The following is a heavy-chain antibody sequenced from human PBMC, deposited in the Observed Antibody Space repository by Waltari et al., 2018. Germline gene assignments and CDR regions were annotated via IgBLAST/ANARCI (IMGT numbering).Heavy chain of an antibody. Sequence: QVQLVQSGAEVKKPGSSVKVSCKASGGTFSSYAISWVRQAPGQGLEWMGRIVPIFGTANYAQKFQGRVTITADKSTSTAYMELSSLRSEDTAVYYCARGSLVDSSGYYQSLFDFDYWGQGTLVTVSS. D-gene: IGHD3-22*01. CDR3: ARGSLVDSSGYYQSLFDFDY. V-gene: IGHV1-69*08. J-gene: IGHJ4*02. CDR1: GGTFSSYA. CDR2: IVPIFGTA.